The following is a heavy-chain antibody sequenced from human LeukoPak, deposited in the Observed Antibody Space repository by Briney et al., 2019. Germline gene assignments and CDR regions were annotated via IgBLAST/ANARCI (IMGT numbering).Heavy chain of an antibody. V-gene: IGHV5-10-1*01. J-gene: IGHJ4*02. CDR3: ARHAKAYGSSCDY. CDR2: IDPSDSYT. CDR1: GYSFTTYW. D-gene: IGHD6-13*01. Sequence: GESLRISRKGSGYSFTTYWISWVRQMPGKGLEWMGRIDPSDSYTNYSPSFQGHVTISADKSFSTAYLQWTSLKASDTAMYYCARHAKAYGSSCDYWGQGTLVTVSS.